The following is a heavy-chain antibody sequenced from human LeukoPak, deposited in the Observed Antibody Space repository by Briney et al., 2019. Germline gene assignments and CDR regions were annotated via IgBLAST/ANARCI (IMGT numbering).Heavy chain of an antibody. CDR2: NNHSGST. D-gene: IGHD2-2*01. J-gene: IGHJ6*02. V-gene: IGHV4-59*01. Sequence: SETLSLTCTVSGGSISSYYWSWIRQPPGKGLEWIGENNHSGSTNYNPSLKSRVTISVDTSKNQVSLKLSSVTAADTAVYYCARFQSSSSWDYYYGLDVWGQGTTVTVSS. CDR3: ARFQSSSSWDYYYGLDV. CDR1: GGSISSYY.